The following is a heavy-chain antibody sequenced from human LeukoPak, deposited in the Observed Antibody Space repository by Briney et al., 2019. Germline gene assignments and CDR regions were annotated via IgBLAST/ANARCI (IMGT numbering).Heavy chain of an antibody. CDR1: GFTVSSNY. V-gene: IGHV3-53*01. CDR2: IYSGGST. CDR3: AKDFYKWLSGGAGHY. J-gene: IGHJ4*02. Sequence: GGSLRLSCAASGFTVSSNYMSRVRQAPGKGLEWVSIIYSGGSTFYADSVKGRFTISRDNSKNTLYLQMNSLRAEDTAVYYCAKDFYKWLSGGAGHYWGQGTLVTVSS. D-gene: IGHD5-12*01.